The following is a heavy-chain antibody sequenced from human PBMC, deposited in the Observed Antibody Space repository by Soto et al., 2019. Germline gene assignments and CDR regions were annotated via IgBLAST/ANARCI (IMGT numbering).Heavy chain of an antibody. CDR1: GFTLSSYW. D-gene: IGHD7-27*01. CDR3: ARGFWGIDY. J-gene: IGHJ4*02. V-gene: IGHV3-7*01. CDR2: MNEDGSEK. Sequence: HPGGSLRLSCAASGFTLSSYWMTWVRQAPGRGLEWVANMNEDGSEKYYVDFVKGRFTVSRDNAENSLYLQMNSLRVEDTAVYYCARGFWGIDYWGQGTLVTVSS.